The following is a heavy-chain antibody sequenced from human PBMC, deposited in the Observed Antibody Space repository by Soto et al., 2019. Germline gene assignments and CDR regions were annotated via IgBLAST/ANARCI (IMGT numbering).Heavy chain of an antibody. CDR1: GESIAMYW. Sequence: QTNCSTESGESIAMYWSHLVLTQPVKGLEWMVIIYPGDSDTRYSPSFQGQVTISADKSISTAYLQWSSLKASDTAMYYCARHSFLVRTRDALDIWGQGKMVKVSS. CDR2: IYPGDSDT. CDR3: ARHSFLVRTRDALDI. D-gene: IGHD3-10*01. J-gene: IGHJ3*02. V-gene: IGHV5-51*01.